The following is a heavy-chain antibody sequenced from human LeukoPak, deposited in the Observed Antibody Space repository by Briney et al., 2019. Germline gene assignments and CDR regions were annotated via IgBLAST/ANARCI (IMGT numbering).Heavy chain of an antibody. D-gene: IGHD5-24*01. CDR3: AREDGYNYEGGSY. CDR1: GFTFSSYA. V-gene: IGHV3-30-3*01. CDR2: MSYDGSNK. Sequence: QPGRSLRLSCAASGFTFSSYAMHWVRQAPGKGLEWVAVMSYDGSNKYYADSVKGRFTISRDNSKNTLYLQMNSLRAEDTAVYYCAREDGYNYEGGSYWGQGTLVTVSS. J-gene: IGHJ4*02.